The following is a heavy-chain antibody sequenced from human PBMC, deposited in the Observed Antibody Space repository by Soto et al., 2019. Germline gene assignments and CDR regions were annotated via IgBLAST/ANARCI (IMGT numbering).Heavy chain of an antibody. Sequence: EVQLVESGGGLVKPGGSLRLSCAASGFTFSNAWMSWVRQAPGKGLEWVGRIKSKTDGGTTDYAAPVKGRFTISRDDSKNTLYLQMNSLKTEDTAVYYCTTARPSTSIAARTGGGGDYYYYYGMDVWGQGTTVTVSS. CDR2: IKSKTDGGTT. CDR1: GFTFSNAW. V-gene: IGHV3-15*01. J-gene: IGHJ6*02. D-gene: IGHD6-6*01. CDR3: TTARPSTSIAARTGGGGDYYYYYGMDV.